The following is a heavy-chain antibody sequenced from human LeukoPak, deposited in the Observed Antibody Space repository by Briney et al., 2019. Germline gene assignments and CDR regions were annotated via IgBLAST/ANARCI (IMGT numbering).Heavy chain of an antibody. D-gene: IGHD5-18*01. CDR2: IYYSGST. Sequence: SSETLSLTCTVSGGSISSYYWSWIRQPPGKGLEWIGCIYYSGSTNYNPSLKSRVTISVDTSKNQFSLKLSSVTAADTAVYYCARGGLGYGYGSWDYWGQGTLVTVSS. J-gene: IGHJ4*02. CDR3: ARGGLGYGYGSWDY. V-gene: IGHV4-59*01. CDR1: GGSISSYY.